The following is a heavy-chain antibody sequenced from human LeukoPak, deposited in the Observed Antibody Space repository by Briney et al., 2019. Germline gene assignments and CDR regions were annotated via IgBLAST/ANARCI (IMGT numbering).Heavy chain of an antibody. CDR3: ARDPDDYGLFDP. CDR1: GYTFTGYY. CDR2: INPNSGGT. V-gene: IGHV1-2*02. J-gene: IGHJ5*02. Sequence: GASVKVSCKASGYTFTGYYKHWVRQAPGQGLEWMGWINPNSGGTNYAQKFQGRVTMTRDTSISTAYMELSRLRSDDTAVYYCARDPDDYGLFDPWGQGTLVTVSS. D-gene: IGHD4-17*01.